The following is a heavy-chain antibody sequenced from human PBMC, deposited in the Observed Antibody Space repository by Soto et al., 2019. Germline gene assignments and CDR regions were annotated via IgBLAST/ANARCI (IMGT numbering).Heavy chain of an antibody. D-gene: IGHD4-17*01. CDR3: ARDGGDYGYYYYYYMDV. Sequence: PGGFLRLSCAASGFTFNSYAMNWVRQAPGKGLEWVSYIIISSSTIYYADSVKGRFTISRDNAKNSLYLQMNSLRAEDTALYYCARDGGDYGYYYYYYMDVWGKGTTVTVSS. CDR1: GFTFNSYA. CDR2: IIISSSTI. J-gene: IGHJ6*03. V-gene: IGHV3-48*01.